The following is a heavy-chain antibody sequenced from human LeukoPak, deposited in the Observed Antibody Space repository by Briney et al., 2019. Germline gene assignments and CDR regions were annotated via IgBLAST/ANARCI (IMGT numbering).Heavy chain of an antibody. J-gene: IGHJ1*01. Sequence: SETLSLTCTVSGGSISGISHYWGWIRQPPGKGLEWIGSIYHSGSTYYNPSLKSRVTISVYTSNNQFSLKLSSVTAADTAVYYCARRAAVVSPVEHWGQGTLVTVSS. D-gene: IGHD2-15*01. CDR1: GGSISGISHY. V-gene: IGHV4-39*01. CDR3: ARRAAVVSPVEH. CDR2: IYHSGST.